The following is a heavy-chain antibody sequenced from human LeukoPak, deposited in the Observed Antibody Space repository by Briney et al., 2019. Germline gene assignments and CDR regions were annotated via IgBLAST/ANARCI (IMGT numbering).Heavy chain of an antibody. Sequence: SETLSLTCTVSGGSISSSTYYWGRIRQPPGKGLEWIGSIYYSGSAYYSPSLNSRVTISVDTSKNQSSLKLSSVTAADTAVFYCARHNYDGGTLNRGWFDPWGQGTLVTVSS. V-gene: IGHV4-39*01. J-gene: IGHJ5*02. D-gene: IGHD3-22*01. CDR3: ARHNYDGGTLNRGWFDP. CDR2: IYYSGSA. CDR1: GGSISSSTYY.